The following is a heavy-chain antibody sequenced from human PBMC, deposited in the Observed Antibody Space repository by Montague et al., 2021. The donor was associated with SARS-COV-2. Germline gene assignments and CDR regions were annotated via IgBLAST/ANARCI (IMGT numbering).Heavy chain of an antibody. CDR2: TYYRSKWYN. D-gene: IGHD6-13*01. Sequence: CAISGDRVSGNSAAWNWIRESPSRGLEWLGRTYYRSKWYNDYAVXVKXRITSNPDTSKNQFSLQLNSVTPEDTAVYYCASGRMVPYSSSWTTLYYYYGMDVWGQGTTVTVSS. V-gene: IGHV6-1*01. CDR1: GDRVSGNSAA. J-gene: IGHJ6*02. CDR3: ASGRMVPYSSSWTTLYYYYGMDV.